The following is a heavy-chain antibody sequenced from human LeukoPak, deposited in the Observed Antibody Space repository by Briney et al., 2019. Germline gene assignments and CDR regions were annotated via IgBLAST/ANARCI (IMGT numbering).Heavy chain of an antibody. CDR1: GYTFTSYD. J-gene: IGHJ6*03. V-gene: IGHV1-8*01. CDR2: MNPNSGNT. D-gene: IGHD3-16*02. Sequence: GASVKVSCTASGYTFTSYDINWVRQATGQGLEWMGWMNPNSGNTGYAQKFQGRVTMTRNTSISTAYMELSSLRSEDTAVYYCARENYDYVWGSYRPSYYYYYMDVWGKGTTVTISS. CDR3: ARENYDYVWGSYRPSYYYYYMDV.